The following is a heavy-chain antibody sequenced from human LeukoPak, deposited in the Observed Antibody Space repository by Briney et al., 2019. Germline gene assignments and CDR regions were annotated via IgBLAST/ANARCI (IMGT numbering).Heavy chain of an antibody. D-gene: IGHD3-3*01. V-gene: IGHV1-69*05. CDR2: IIPIFGTA. J-gene: IGHJ6*03. CDR3: AQGYYDFWNGYSHHYYYMDV. Sequence: SVKVSCKASGGTFSSYAISWVRQAPGQGLEWMGRIIPIFGTANYAQKFQGRVTITTDESTSTAYMELSSLRSEDTAVYYCAQGYYDFWNGYSHHYYYMDVWGTGTTVTVSS. CDR1: GGTFSSYA.